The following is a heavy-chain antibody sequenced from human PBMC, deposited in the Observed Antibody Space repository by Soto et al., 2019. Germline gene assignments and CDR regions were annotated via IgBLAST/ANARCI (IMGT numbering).Heavy chain of an antibody. CDR2: IRRYNGNT. Sequence: QVQLVQSGAEVKKPGASVKVSCKASGYTFDTYGISWVRQAPGQGLEWTGWIRRYNGNTNYAQKFQGRVTVTTDTSTSTAYMELRTLTSDDTAVYYCARDRGGSGSYSFDYWGQGSLVIVSS. CDR1: GYTFDTYG. CDR3: ARDRGGSGSYSFDY. J-gene: IGHJ4*02. D-gene: IGHD3-10*01. V-gene: IGHV1-18*01.